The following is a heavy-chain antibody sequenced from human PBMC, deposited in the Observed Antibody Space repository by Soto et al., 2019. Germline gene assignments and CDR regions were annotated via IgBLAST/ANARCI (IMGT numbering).Heavy chain of an antibody. J-gene: IGHJ4*02. CDR2: ISPGNSDI. Sequence: EVLLEQSAAEVKKPGESLKISCKTSGYDFTNYWIAWVRQMPGKGLEWMGMISPGNSDIRYSPSFQGQVTISADKSSSAAYLQWSGLKASDTAIYYCARPSPRASSDWFMNLMFDFWGQGTLVTVSS. D-gene: IGHD6-19*01. CDR1: GYDFTNYW. V-gene: IGHV5-51*01. CDR3: ARPSPRASSDWFMNLMFDF.